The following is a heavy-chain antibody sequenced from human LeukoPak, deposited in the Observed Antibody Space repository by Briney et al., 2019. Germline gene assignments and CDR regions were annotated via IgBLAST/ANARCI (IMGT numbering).Heavy chain of an antibody. J-gene: IGHJ4*02. D-gene: IGHD6-13*01. Sequence: GGSLRLSCAASGFTFRSYGMHWVRQAPGKGLEWVAFIRSDGSNKYYADSVKGRFTISRDNSKNTLYLQMNSLRPEDTAVYYRAKVGVGSSSWYYFDYWGQGTLVTVSS. CDR1: GFTFRSYG. CDR3: AKVGVGSSSWYYFDY. V-gene: IGHV3-30*02. CDR2: IRSDGSNK.